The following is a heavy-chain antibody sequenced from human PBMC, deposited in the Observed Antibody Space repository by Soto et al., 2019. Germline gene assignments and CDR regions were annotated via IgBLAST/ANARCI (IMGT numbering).Heavy chain of an antibody. Sequence: HPGGSLRLSCAASGFTFSSYAMHWVRQAPGKGLEWVAVISYDGSNKYYADSVKGRFTISRDNSKNTLYLQMNSLRAEDTAVYYCARAYYYDSSGYYPYFDYWGQGTLVTVSS. V-gene: IGHV3-30-3*01. CDR2: ISYDGSNK. J-gene: IGHJ4*02. CDR3: ARAYYYDSSGYYPYFDY. CDR1: GFTFSSYA. D-gene: IGHD3-22*01.